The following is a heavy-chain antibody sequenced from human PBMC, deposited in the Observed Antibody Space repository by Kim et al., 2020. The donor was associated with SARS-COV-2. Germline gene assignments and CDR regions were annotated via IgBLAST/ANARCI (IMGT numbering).Heavy chain of an antibody. J-gene: IGHJ4*02. CDR3: TTEDYDFWSYYYFIDY. Sequence: GGSLRLSCAASGFTFSNAWMSWVRQAPGKGLEWVGRIKSKTDGGTTDYAAPVKGRFTISRDDSKNTLYLQMNSLKTEDTAVYFCTTEDYDFWSYYYFIDYWGQGTLVTVSS. CDR2: IKSKTDGGTT. D-gene: IGHD3-3*01. V-gene: IGHV3-15*01. CDR1: GFTFSNAW.